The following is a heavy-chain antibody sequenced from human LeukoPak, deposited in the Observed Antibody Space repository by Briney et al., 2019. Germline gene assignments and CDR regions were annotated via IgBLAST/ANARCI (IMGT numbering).Heavy chain of an antibody. CDR2: ISYSGST. CDR1: GGSISSNY. D-gene: IGHD4-17*01. V-gene: IGHV4-59*08. Sequence: KASETLSLTCTVSGGSISSNYWSWIRQPPGKGLEWIGYISYSGSTNYNPSLKSRVTISVDTSKNHFSLRLSSVTAADTAVYYCARQTTTVTTPYYYYGMDVWGQGTTVTVSS. J-gene: IGHJ6*02. CDR3: ARQTTTVTTPYYYYGMDV.